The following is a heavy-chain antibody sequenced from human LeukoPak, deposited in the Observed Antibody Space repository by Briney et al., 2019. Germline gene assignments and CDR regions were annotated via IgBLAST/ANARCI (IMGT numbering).Heavy chain of an antibody. CDR2: ISGSGDTT. CDR3: AKALRAAHRPVYTYYYMDV. V-gene: IGHV3-23*01. Sequence: GGSLRLSCAASEFTFNSYAMNWVRQAPGKGLEWVSTISGSGDTTYYADSVRGRFTISRDKSKNTVFLQMNSLRADDTAACYCAKALRAAHRPVYTYYYMDVWGKGATVTVSS. D-gene: IGHD5/OR15-5a*01. CDR1: EFTFNSYA. J-gene: IGHJ6*03.